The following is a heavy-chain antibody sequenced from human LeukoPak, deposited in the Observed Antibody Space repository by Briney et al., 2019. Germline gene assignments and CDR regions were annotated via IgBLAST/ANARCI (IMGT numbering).Heavy chain of an antibody. CDR1: GYTFTGYF. CDR3: ARDLAYYYGSGSYYPNAAFDI. Sequence: AASVKVSCKASGYTFTGYFMHWVRQAPGQGLEWMGWINPNSGGTNYAQKFQGRVTMTRDTSISTAYMELSRLRSDDTAVYYCARDLAYYYGSGSYYPNAAFDIRGQGTMVTVSS. D-gene: IGHD3-10*01. V-gene: IGHV1-2*02. J-gene: IGHJ3*02. CDR2: INPNSGGT.